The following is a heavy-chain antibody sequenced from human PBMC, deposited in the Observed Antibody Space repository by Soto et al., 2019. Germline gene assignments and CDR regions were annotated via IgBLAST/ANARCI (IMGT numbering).Heavy chain of an antibody. CDR1: GYSFTRYY. CDR2: ISAYNGNT. D-gene: IGHD1-26*01. V-gene: IGHV1-18*01. J-gene: IGHJ4*02. CDR3: ARGGQWDFLSDY. Sequence: ASVKVSCKASGYSFTRYYINWVLQAPGQGLEWMGWISAYNGNTHYEEKLQGRVTLTTDTSTSTAYMELRSLRSDDTAVYFCARGGQWDFLSDYWGQGTLVTVS.